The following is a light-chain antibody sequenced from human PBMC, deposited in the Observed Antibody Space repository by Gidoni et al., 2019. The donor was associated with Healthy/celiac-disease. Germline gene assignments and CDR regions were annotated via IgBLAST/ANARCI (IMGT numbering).Light chain of an antibody. CDR2: GAS. J-gene: IGKJ2*01. CDR3: QQYGSSPPYT. Sequence: VLPQPPGTLSLSPAERATLSCRASTSVSSSYLAWYQQKPGQAPRPLIHGASSRATGIPARCSGSGSGTDFTLTISSLVPEDFSVYYCQQYGSSPPYTFGQGTKLEIK. CDR1: TSVSSSY. V-gene: IGKV3-20*01.